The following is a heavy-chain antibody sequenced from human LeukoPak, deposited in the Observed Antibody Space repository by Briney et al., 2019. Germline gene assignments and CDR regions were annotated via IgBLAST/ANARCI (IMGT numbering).Heavy chain of an antibody. J-gene: IGHJ4*02. V-gene: IGHV4-39*07. Sequence: SETLSLTCSVSRGSTHTYNHFWGWLRQSPGKGLEWIGTISSGWNTDYNPSLKSRVTMSLDTSKTQFSLKVISVTAADTATYYCARDLSSAWFYYWGQGALVTVS. CDR2: ISSGWNT. CDR1: RGSTHTYNHF. D-gene: IGHD6-25*01. CDR3: ARDLSSAWFYY.